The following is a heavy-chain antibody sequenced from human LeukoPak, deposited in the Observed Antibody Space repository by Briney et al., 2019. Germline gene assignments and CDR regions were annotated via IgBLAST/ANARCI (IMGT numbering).Heavy chain of an antibody. CDR3: ARQRPHLLRPGPNWFDP. CDR2: IYYSGST. CDR1: GGSISSSSYS. V-gene: IGHV4-39*01. J-gene: IGHJ5*02. Sequence: KPSETLSLTCTVSGGSISSSSYSWGWIRQPPGKGLEWIGSIYYSGSTYYNPSLKSRVTISVDTSKNQFSLKLSSVTAADTAVYYCARQRPHLLRPGPNWFDPWGQGTLVTVSS. D-gene: IGHD2-2*01.